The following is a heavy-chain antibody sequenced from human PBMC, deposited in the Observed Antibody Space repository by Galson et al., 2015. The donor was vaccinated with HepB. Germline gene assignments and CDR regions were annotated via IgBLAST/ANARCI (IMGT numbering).Heavy chain of an antibody. D-gene: IGHD6-19*01. CDR3: ARGEVAGYSPGAFDI. CDR1: GFTFSSYS. Sequence: SLRLSCAASGFTFSSYSMNWVRQAPGKGLEWVSSISSSSSYTYYADSVKGRFTISRDNAKSSLYLQMNSLRAEDTAVYYCARGEVAGYSPGAFDIWGQGTMVIVSS. CDR2: ISSSSSYT. V-gene: IGHV3-21*01. J-gene: IGHJ3*02.